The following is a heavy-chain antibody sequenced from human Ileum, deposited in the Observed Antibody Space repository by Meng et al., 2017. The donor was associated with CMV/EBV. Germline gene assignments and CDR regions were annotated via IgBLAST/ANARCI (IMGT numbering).Heavy chain of an antibody. CDR3: TRRPQNIRAFDY. D-gene: IGHD2/OR15-2a*01. Sequence: GEFLKISCTASGSTVGDYVMRWVRQARGGGVGWVGFIRNKAYGGTTEYGASVKGRFTISRDDSESIDYLQMNSLKTEDTAVYYCTRRPQNIRAFDYWGQGTLVTVSS. CDR2: IRNKAYGGTT. CDR1: GSTVGDYV. V-gene: IGHV3-49*04. J-gene: IGHJ4*02.